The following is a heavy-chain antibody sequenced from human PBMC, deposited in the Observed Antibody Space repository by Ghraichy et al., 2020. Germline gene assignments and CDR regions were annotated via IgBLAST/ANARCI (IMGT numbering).Heavy chain of an antibody. CDR2: ISSSSSTI. Sequence: LSLTCAASGFTFSSYSMNWVRQAPGKGLEWVSYISSSSSTIYSADSVKGRFTISRDNAKNSLYLQMNSLRDEDTAVYYCARTLISGSYYPHFDYWGQGTPVTVSS. D-gene: IGHD1-26*01. CDR1: GFTFSSYS. V-gene: IGHV3-48*02. CDR3: ARTLISGSYYPHFDY. J-gene: IGHJ4*02.